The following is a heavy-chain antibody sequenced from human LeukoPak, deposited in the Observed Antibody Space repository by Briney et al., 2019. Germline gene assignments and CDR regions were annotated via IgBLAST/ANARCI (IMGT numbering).Heavy chain of an antibody. D-gene: IGHD6-13*01. Sequence: ASVKVSCKASGYTFTSYGISWVRQAPGQGLEWMGWISAYNGNTNYAQKLQGRVTMTTDTSTSTAYKELRSLRSDDTAVYYCAMGGHYRQLVELDYWGQGTLVTVSS. CDR1: GYTFTSYG. V-gene: IGHV1-18*01. J-gene: IGHJ4*02. CDR2: ISAYNGNT. CDR3: AMGGHYRQLVELDY.